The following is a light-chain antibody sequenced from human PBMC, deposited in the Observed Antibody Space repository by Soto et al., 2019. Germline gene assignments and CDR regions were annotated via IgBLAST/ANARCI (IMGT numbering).Light chain of an antibody. Sequence: GDRVTITCQASHDIGNSLXXYXXKXGXXXKXXXYDAYNLETGVPSTFSGSGFGTDFTFTISSLRPEDFATYYCQQSYSTPRTFGQGNKVDIK. CDR3: QQSYSTPRT. J-gene: IGKJ1*01. V-gene: IGKV1-33*01. CDR1: HDIGNS. CDR2: DAY.